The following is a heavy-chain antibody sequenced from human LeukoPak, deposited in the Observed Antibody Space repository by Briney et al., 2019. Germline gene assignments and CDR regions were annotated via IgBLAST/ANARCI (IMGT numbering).Heavy chain of an antibody. D-gene: IGHD2-2*01. J-gene: IGHJ4*02. CDR3: ARSYCRSSSCYAKTLFDL. Sequence: PSVTLSLTCTLSGASISTYYWSWIRQPPGKGLEWIGYIYYSGSTNYNPSLKSRVTLSVDTSKNQFSLKLSSVTAADTAVYYCARSYCRSSSCYAKTLFDLWGQGILVTVSS. CDR1: GASISTYY. CDR2: IYYSGST. V-gene: IGHV4-59*01.